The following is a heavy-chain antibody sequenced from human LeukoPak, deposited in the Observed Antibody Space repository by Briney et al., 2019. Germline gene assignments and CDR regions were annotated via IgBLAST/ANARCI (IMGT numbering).Heavy chain of an antibody. J-gene: IGHJ4*02. CDR3: ARHDEYSSNHVGLDY. Sequence: PSETLSLTCTASGYSISSGYYWGWIRQPPGKGLEWIGSIYHSGSTYYNPSLKSRVTISVDTSKNQFSLKLTSVTAADTAVYYCARHDEYSSNHVGLDYWGQGTLVTVSS. CDR1: GYSISSGYY. CDR2: IYHSGST. V-gene: IGHV4-38-2*02. D-gene: IGHD6-13*01.